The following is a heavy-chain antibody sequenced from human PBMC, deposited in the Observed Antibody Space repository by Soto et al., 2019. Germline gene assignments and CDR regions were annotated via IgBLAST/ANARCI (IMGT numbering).Heavy chain of an antibody. J-gene: IGHJ4*02. D-gene: IGHD2-2*01. Sequence: ESGGGVVQPGRSLRLSCAASVFTFSTYAMHWVRQAPGKGLEWVAVISYDGSNKNYADSVKGRFTISRDDSKNTLYLQMNSLRPEDTAVYFCARYCSRTSCSVVNWGRGTLVTVSS. CDR1: VFTFSTYA. CDR2: ISYDGSNK. V-gene: IGHV3-30-3*01. CDR3: ARYCSRTSCSVVN.